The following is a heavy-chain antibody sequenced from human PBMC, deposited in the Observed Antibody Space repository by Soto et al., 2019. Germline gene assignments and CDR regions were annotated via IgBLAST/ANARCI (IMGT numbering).Heavy chain of an antibody. CDR1: GFPFSSYA. Sequence: GGSLRLSCAASGFPFSSYAMSWVRPAPGKGLEWVSAISGSGGSTYYADSVKGRFTISRDNSKNTLYLQMNSLRAEDTAVYYCAKHIVATYYFDYWGQGTLVTVSS. CDR3: AKHIVATYYFDY. D-gene: IGHD5-12*01. CDR2: ISGSGGST. V-gene: IGHV3-23*01. J-gene: IGHJ4*02.